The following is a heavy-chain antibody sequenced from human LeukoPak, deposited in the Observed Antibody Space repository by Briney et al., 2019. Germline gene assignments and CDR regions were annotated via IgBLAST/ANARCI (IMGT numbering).Heavy chain of an antibody. Sequence: PGGSLRLSCAASGFTFSSYGMHWVRQAPGKGLEWVAFTRYDESNKYYADSVKGRFTISRDNAKNSLYLQMNSLRAEDTAVYYCAREVYGSGSFDPWGQGTLVTVSS. CDR1: GFTFSSYG. CDR2: TRYDESNK. D-gene: IGHD3-10*01. CDR3: AREVYGSGSFDP. V-gene: IGHV3-30*02. J-gene: IGHJ5*02.